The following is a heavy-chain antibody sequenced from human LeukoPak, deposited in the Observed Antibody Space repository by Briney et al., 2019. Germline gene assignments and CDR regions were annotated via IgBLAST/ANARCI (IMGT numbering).Heavy chain of an antibody. V-gene: IGHV4-59*01. CDR3: AREVAVAGPLNNWFDP. D-gene: IGHD6-19*01. CDR1: GGSISSYY. Sequence: PSETLPLTCTVSGGSISSYYWSWIRQPPGKGLEWIGYIYYSGSTNYNPSLKSRVTISVDTSKNQFSLKLSSVTAADTAVYYCAREVAVAGPLNNWFDPWGQGTLVTVSS. J-gene: IGHJ5*02. CDR2: IYYSGST.